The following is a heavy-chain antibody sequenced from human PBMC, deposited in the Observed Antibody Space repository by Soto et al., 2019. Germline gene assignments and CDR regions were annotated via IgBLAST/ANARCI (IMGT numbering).Heavy chain of an antibody. CDR2: IVVGSGNT. D-gene: IGHD3-10*01. V-gene: IGHV1-58*01. J-gene: IGHJ6*02. Sequence: SVKVSCQASGFTFTSSAVQWVRQARGQRLEWIGWIVVGSGNTNYAQKFQERVTITRDMSTSTAYMELSSLRSEDTAVYYCAADNGRGSGSYYSHYYYDMDVWGQGTTVTVSS. CDR1: GFTFTSSA. CDR3: AADNGRGSGSYYSHYYYDMDV.